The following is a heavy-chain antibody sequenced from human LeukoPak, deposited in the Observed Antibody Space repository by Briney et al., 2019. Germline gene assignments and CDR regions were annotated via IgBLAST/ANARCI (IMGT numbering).Heavy chain of an antibody. CDR2: FFYSGNT. V-gene: IGHV4-39*02. CDR1: GXSISSSSYY. CDR3: AREYSYGEYFQH. Sequence: SETLSLTCTVSGXSISSSSYYWGWIRQPPGKGLEWIGSFFYSGNTYFNPSLKSRVTISVDTSKNQFSLKLSSVTAADTAVYYCAREYSYGEYFQHWGQGTLVTVSS. D-gene: IGHD5-18*01. J-gene: IGHJ1*01.